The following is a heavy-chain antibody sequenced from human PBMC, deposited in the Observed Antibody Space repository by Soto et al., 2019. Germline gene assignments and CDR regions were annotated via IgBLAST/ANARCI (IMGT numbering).Heavy chain of an antibody. V-gene: IGHV5-51*01. D-gene: IGHD1-1*01. CDR2: IYPSDSDT. CDR1: GYNFAGYW. J-gene: IGHJ4*02. Sequence: GASRNLSCKGSGYNFAGYWIAWVRQIAWKGLELIGIIYPSDSDTRYRPSFQGQVTISADKSISSAYLQWSSLRASDTAMYYCARGEVSTSTFDYCGQGT. CDR3: ARGEVSTSTFDY.